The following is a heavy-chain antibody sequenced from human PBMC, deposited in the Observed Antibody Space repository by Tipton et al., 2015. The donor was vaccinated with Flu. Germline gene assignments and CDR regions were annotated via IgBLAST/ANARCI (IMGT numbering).Heavy chain of an antibody. J-gene: IGHJ3*02. D-gene: IGHD6-19*01. CDR2: IRYDGSNK. Sequence: SLRLSCAASGFTFSSYGMHWVRQAPGKGLEWVAFIRYDGSNKYYADSVKGRFTISRDNSKNTLYLQMNSLRAEDTAVYYRTEGGSAWSAHDAFDIWGQGTMVTVSS. V-gene: IGHV3-30*02. CDR1: GFTFSSYG. CDR3: TEGGSAWSAHDAFDI.